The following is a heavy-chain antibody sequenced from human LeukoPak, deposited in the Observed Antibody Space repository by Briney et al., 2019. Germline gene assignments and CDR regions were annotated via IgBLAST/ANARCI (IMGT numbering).Heavy chain of an antibody. J-gene: IGHJ4*02. CDR3: AKDHVRYCSSTSCYGHDY. CDR1: GFTFSNYG. D-gene: IGHD2-2*01. V-gene: IGHV3-30*18. CDR2: ISYDGSNK. Sequence: GGSLRLSCAASGFTFSNYGMHWVRQAPGKGLEWVAVISYDGSNKFYADSMKGRFTISRDNSKNTLYLQMNSLRPDDTAVYYCAKDHVRYCSSTSCYGHDYWGQGTLVTVSS.